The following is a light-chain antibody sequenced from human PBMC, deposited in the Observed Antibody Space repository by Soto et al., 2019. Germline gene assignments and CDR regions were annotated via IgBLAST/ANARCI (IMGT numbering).Light chain of an antibody. CDR2: GAY. V-gene: IGKV3-15*01. CDR1: QTVSSS. Sequence: EIVLTQSPGTLSLSPGERATLSCRASQTVSSSYLAWYQRKPGQAPRLLIHGAYTRATGIPARFSGSGSGTEFTLTISSLQSEDFAVYYCQQYNNWWTFGQGTKVEIK. J-gene: IGKJ1*01. CDR3: QQYNNWWT.